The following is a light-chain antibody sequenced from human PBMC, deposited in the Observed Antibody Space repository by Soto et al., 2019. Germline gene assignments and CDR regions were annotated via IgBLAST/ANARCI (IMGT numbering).Light chain of an antibody. V-gene: IGKV2-28*01. CDR1: QSLLHSNGYNY. CDR3: MQALQTPVFT. CDR2: LGS. J-gene: IGKJ3*01. Sequence: IVMTQSPLSLPVTPGEPASISCRSSQSLLHSNGYNYMDWYLQKPGQSPQLLIYLGSNRASWVPDRFSGSGSGTDFTLKISRVEAEDVGVYYCMQALQTPVFTFGPGTKVDIK.